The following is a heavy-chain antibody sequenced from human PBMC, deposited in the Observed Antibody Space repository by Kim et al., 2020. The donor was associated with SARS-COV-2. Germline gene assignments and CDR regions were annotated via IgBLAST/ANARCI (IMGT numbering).Heavy chain of an antibody. CDR3: VRDLTHWSFDY. Sequence: TYYADSVRGRFTISRDNSKNTLYLQMSSLRAEDTAIFYCVRDLTHWSFDYWGQGTLVTVSS. CDR2: T. J-gene: IGHJ4*02. V-gene: IGHV3-23*01. D-gene: IGHD1-1*01.